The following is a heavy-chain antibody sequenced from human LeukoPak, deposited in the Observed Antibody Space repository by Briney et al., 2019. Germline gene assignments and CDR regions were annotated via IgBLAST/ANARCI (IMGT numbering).Heavy chain of an antibody. CDR3: ARAYGMDV. Sequence: PGGSLRLSCAASGFTLSSYWMHWVRQAPGKGPGWVSGIKSDGTITTYADSVKGRFTISRDNAKNTLYLQMNSLRAEDTAMYYCARAYGMDVWGQGTTVTVSS. V-gene: IGHV3-74*03. J-gene: IGHJ6*02. CDR1: GFTLSSYW. CDR2: IKSDGTIT.